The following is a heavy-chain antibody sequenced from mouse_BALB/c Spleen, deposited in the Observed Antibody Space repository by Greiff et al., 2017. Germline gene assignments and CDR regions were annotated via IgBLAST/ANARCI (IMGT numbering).Heavy chain of an antibody. D-gene: IGHD1-2*01. CDR3: TRGLYGYGFAY. V-gene: IGHV1-69*02. CDR2: IYPSDSYT. CDR1: GYTFTSYW. J-gene: IGHJ3*01. Sequence: QVQLQQPGAELVRPGASVKLSCKASGYTFTSYWINWVKQRPGQGLEWIGNIYPSDSYTNYNQKFKDKATLTVDKSSSTAYMQLSSPTSEDSAVYYFTRGLYGYGFAYWGQGTLVTVSA.